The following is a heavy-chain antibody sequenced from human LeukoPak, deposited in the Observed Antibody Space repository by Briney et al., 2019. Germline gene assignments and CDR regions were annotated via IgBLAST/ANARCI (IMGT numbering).Heavy chain of an antibody. CDR1: GYTFTGYY. CDR3: ARDRKLRYFDWLPLYYFDY. D-gene: IGHD3-9*01. Sequence: ASVKVSCKASGYTFTGYYMHWVRQAPGQGLEWMGWINPNSGGTNYAQKFQGRVTMTRDTSISTAYMELSRLRSDDTAVYYCARDRKLRYFDWLPLYYFDYWGQGTLVTVSS. CDR2: INPNSGGT. V-gene: IGHV1-2*02. J-gene: IGHJ4*02.